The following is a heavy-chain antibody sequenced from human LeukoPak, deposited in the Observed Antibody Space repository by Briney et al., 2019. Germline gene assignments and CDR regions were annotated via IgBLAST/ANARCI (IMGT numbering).Heavy chain of an antibody. V-gene: IGHV1-46*01. Sequence: ASVKVSCKASGYTFTSYCIHWVRQAPGQGLEWMGLINPSGGSTSYAQKFQGRVTMTRDTSTSTFYMELSSLRSEDTAVYYWARGQGGAAADTFDYWGQGPLVTVSS. D-gene: IGHD6-13*01. CDR2: INPSGGST. CDR1: GYTFTSYC. CDR3: ARGQGGAAADTFDY. J-gene: IGHJ4*02.